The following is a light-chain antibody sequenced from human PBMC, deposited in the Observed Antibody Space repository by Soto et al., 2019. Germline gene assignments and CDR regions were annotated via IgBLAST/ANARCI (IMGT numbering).Light chain of an antibody. CDR3: QQLNSYLYT. V-gene: IGKV1-9*01. CDR2: AAS. CDR1: QDISSY. J-gene: IGKJ2*01. Sequence: DIQLTQSPSFLSASVGDRVTITCRASQDISSYLAWYQQQPGKAPKLLIYAASTLQRGVPSRFSGSGSGTEFTLTISSLQPEDFATYYCQQLNSYLYTFAHGTKLEIK.